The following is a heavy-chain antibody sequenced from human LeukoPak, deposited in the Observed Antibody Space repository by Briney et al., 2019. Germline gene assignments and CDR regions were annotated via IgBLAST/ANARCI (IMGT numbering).Heavy chain of an antibody. D-gene: IGHD2-21*01. V-gene: IGHV1-2*02. CDR2: INPNSGGT. CDR3: ARVLRIRIIDY. J-gene: IGHJ4*02. Sequence: RASVKVSCKASGYTFTGYYMHWVRQAPGKGLEWMGWINPNSGGTNYAQKFQGRVTMTRDTSISSAYMELSGLRSDDTAVYYCARVLRIRIIDYWGQGTLVTVSS. CDR1: GYTFTGYY.